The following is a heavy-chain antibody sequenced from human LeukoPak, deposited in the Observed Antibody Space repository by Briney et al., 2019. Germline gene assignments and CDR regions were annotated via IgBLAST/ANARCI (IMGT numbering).Heavy chain of an antibody. V-gene: IGHV3-30*18. CDR2: ILYDGSNK. J-gene: IGHJ4*02. Sequence: PGGSLRLSCAASGFTFSSYGMHWVRQAPGKGLEWVAVILYDGSNKYYADSVKGRFTISRDNSKNTLYLQMNSLRAEDTAVYYCAKAPAASCIGSNCYHFDWWGQGTLVTVSS. CDR1: GFTFSSYG. CDR3: AKAPAASCIGSNCYHFDW. D-gene: IGHD2-15*01.